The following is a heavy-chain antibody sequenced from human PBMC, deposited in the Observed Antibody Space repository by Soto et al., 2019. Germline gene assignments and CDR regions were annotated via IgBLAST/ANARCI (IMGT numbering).Heavy chain of an antibody. CDR1: GNTFTNFG. Sequence: ASVKVSCKASGNTFTNFGVTWVRQAPGQGLEWMGWISAYTDDPNYAQKFQGRVTVTIDTSTSTAYLDLRSLTSDDTAVYYCARVIPGAEAWFDPWGQGTLVTVSS. V-gene: IGHV1-18*01. CDR2: ISAYTDDP. CDR3: ARVIPGAEAWFDP. J-gene: IGHJ5*02. D-gene: IGHD2-2*01.